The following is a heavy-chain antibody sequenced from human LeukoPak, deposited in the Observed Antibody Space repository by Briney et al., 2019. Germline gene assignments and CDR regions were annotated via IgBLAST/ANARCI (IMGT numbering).Heavy chain of an antibody. D-gene: IGHD3-22*01. CDR1: GGSINSYY. CDR3: ARDLSYYDSSGYDAFDI. V-gene: IGHV4-4*07. CDR2: IYTSGST. Sequence: SETLSLTCTVSGGSINSYYWSWIRQPAGKGLEWIGRIYTSGSTNYNPSLKSRVTMSVDTSKNQFSLKLSSVTAADTAVYYCARDLSYYDSSGYDAFDIWGQGTMVTVSS. J-gene: IGHJ3*02.